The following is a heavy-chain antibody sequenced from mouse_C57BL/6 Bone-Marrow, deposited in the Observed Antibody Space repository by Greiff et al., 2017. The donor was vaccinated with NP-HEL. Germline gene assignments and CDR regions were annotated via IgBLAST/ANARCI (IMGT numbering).Heavy chain of an antibody. D-gene: IGHD3-2*02. J-gene: IGHJ1*03. V-gene: IGHV1-69*01. CDR2: IDPSDSYT. CDR3: ARRRLYWYFDV. CDR1: GYTFTSYW. Sequence: VQLQQPGAELVMPGASVKLSCKASGYTFTSYWMHWVKQRPGQGLEWIGEIDPSDSYTNYNQKFKGKSTLTVDNSSSTAYMQLSSLTSEDAAVYYCARRRLYWYFDVWGTGTTVTVSS.